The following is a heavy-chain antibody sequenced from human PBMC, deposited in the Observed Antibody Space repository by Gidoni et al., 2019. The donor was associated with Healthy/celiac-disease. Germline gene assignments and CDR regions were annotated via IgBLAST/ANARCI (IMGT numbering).Heavy chain of an antibody. J-gene: IGHJ6*02. Sequence: QVQLQESGPGLVKPSETLSLTCAVPGYSISSGYYWGWIRQPPGKGLEWIGSIYHSGSTYYNPSLKSRVTISVDTSKNQFSLKLSSVTAADTAVYYCARVGGGITGTKYYYGMDVWGQGTTVTVSS. CDR2: IYHSGST. CDR3: ARVGGGITGTKYYYGMDV. CDR1: GYSISSGYY. D-gene: IGHD1-7*01. V-gene: IGHV4-38-2*01.